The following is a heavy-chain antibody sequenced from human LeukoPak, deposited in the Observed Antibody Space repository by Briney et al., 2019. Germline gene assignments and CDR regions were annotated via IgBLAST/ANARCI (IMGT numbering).Heavy chain of an antibody. CDR3: ARDLGLNGFDY. D-gene: IGHD7-27*01. Sequence: PSETLSLTCTVSGGSISSYYWSWIRQPPGKGLEWIGYIYYSGSTNYNPSLKSRVTISVDTSKNQFSLKLSSVTAADTAVYYCARDLGLNGFDYWGQGTLVTVSS. CDR2: IYYSGST. J-gene: IGHJ4*02. CDR1: GGSISSYY. V-gene: IGHV4-59*01.